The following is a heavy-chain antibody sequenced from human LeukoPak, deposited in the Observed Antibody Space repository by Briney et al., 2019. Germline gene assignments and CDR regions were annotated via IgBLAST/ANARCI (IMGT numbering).Heavy chain of an antibody. J-gene: IGHJ4*02. V-gene: IGHV6-1*01. CDR1: GDSLSSNSAA. Sequence: QTLSLTCVISGDSLSSNSAAWNWIRQSPSRGLEWLGRTYYRSKWHNDYTLSVKSRITINPDTSKNQFSLQLNSVTPEDMAVYYCARSAGHFDYWGQGTLVTVSS. CDR3: ARSAGHFDY. CDR2: TYYRSKWHN.